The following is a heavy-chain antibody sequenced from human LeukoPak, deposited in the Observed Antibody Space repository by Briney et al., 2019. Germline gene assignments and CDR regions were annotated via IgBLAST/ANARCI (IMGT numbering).Heavy chain of an antibody. D-gene: IGHD5-24*01. CDR2: IIPIFGTA. CDR1: GGTFSSYA. CDR3: ARVEVSSRSDRNFDY. J-gene: IGHJ4*02. V-gene: IGHV1-69*13. Sequence: ASVKVSCKASGGTFSSYAISWVRQAPGQGLEWMGGIIPIFGTANYAQKFQGRVTITADESTSTAYMELSSLRSEDTAVYYCARVEVSSRSDRNFDYWGQGTLVTVSS.